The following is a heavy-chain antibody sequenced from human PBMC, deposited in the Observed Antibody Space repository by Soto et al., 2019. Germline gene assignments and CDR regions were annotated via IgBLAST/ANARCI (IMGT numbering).Heavy chain of an antibody. CDR3: ARTCSGGSCYQDAFDI. Sequence: ASVKVSCKASGYTFTSYGISWVRQAPGQGLEWMGWISAYNGNTNYAQKLQGRVTMTTDTSTSTAYMELRSLRSDDTAVYYCARTCSGGSCYQDAFDIWGQGTMVTVSS. D-gene: IGHD2-15*01. CDR2: ISAYNGNT. CDR1: GYTFTSYG. V-gene: IGHV1-18*01. J-gene: IGHJ3*02.